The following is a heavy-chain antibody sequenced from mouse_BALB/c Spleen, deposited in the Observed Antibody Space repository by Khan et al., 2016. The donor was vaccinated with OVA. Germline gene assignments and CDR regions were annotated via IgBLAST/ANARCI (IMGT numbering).Heavy chain of an antibody. Sequence: QVQLKESGPGLVSPSQSLSITCTVSGFSLTGYCINWVRQPPGKGLEWRGMIWGDGNTDYNSALKSRLSISKDNSKSHVFLKMYSLETEDTARYYCARDRSYGPRGFAYWGQGTLVTVSA. V-gene: IGHV2-6-7*01. CDR2: IWGDGNT. CDR3: ARDRSYGPRGFAY. D-gene: IGHD3-3*01. J-gene: IGHJ3*01. CDR1: GFSLTGYC.